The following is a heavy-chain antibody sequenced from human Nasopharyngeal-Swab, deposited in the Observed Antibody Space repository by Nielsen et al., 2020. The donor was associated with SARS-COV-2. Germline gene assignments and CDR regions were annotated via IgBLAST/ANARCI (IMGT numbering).Heavy chain of an antibody. V-gene: IGHV1-46*01. J-gene: IGHJ6*02. D-gene: IGHD1-7*01. Sequence: ASVKVSCKASGYTFTSYYMHWVRQAPGQGLEWMGIINPSGGSTSYAQKFQGRVTMTRDTSTSTVYMELSSLRSEDTAVYYCASWSITGTTTLGYYYYGMDVWGQGTTVTVSS. CDR1: GYTFTSYY. CDR2: INPSGGST. CDR3: ASWSITGTTTLGYYYYGMDV.